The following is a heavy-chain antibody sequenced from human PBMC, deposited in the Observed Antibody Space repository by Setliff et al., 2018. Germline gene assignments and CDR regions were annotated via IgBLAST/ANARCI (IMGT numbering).Heavy chain of an antibody. J-gene: IGHJ4*02. V-gene: IGHV4-4*02. Sequence: SETLSLTCAVSGGSISSSNWWSWVRQPPGKGLEWIGEIYHSGSTYYNPSLKSRVTISVDTSKNQFSLKLSSVTAADTAVYYCARHSSRPYWGQGTLVTVSS. CDR2: IYHSGST. CDR1: GGSISSSNW. CDR3: ARHSSRPY.